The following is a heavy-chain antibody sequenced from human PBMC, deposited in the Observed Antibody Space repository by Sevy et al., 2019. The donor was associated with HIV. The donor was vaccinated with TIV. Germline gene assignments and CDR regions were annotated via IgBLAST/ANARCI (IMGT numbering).Heavy chain of an antibody. CDR2: INHGGST. J-gene: IGHJ3*02. Sequence: SETLSLTCAVYGGSFSGYYWSWIRQPPGKGLEWVGEINHGGSTNYNPSLKSRVPISVDTSNNQFSLKLSSVTAADTAAYYCARHCSSSSCSHAFDIWGQGTMVTVSS. CDR1: GGSFSGYY. V-gene: IGHV4-34*01. D-gene: IGHD2-2*01. CDR3: ARHCSSSSCSHAFDI.